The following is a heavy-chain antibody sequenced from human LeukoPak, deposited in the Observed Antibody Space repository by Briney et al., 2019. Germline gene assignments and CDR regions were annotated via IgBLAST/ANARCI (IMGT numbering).Heavy chain of an antibody. J-gene: IGHJ4*02. V-gene: IGHV3-49*04. CDR1: GFTFGDHA. Sequence: GGSLRLSCTASGFTFGDHAMSWVRQAPGKGLEWVGFVRSKAYRGTTEYAASVKGRFIISRDDSKGIAHLQMNSLNIEDTAVYYCARIYGSGSYYKDWGQGTLVTVSS. CDR3: ARIYGSGSYYKD. D-gene: IGHD3-10*01. CDR2: VRSKAYRGTT.